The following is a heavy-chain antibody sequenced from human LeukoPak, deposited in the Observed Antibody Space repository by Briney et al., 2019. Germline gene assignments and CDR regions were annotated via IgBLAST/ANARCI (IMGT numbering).Heavy chain of an antibody. D-gene: IGHD2-21*01. CDR3: ASTTYCGGDCYSDNWFDP. Sequence: SVKVSCKASGGTFSSYATSWVRQAPGQGLEWMGRIIPILGIANYAQKFQGRVTITADKSTSTAYMELSSLRSEDTAVYYCASTTYCGGDCYSDNWFDPWGQGTLVTVSS. J-gene: IGHJ5*02. CDR1: GGTFSSYA. CDR2: IIPILGIA. V-gene: IGHV1-69*04.